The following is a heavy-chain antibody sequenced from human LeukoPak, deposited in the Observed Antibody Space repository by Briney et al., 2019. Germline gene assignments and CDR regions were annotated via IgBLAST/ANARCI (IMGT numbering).Heavy chain of an antibody. CDR3: AKSRLIYCTGGGCYGMDV. D-gene: IGHD2-8*02. Sequence: GGSLRLSCAASGFTFSSYAMSWVRQAPGKGLEWVSAISGSGGNTYYADSVKGRFTISRDNSKNTLYLQMNNLRAEDTAIYYCAKSRLIYCTGGGCYGMDVWGQGTTVSVSS. CDR1: GFTFSSYA. V-gene: IGHV3-23*01. J-gene: IGHJ6*02. CDR2: ISGSGGNT.